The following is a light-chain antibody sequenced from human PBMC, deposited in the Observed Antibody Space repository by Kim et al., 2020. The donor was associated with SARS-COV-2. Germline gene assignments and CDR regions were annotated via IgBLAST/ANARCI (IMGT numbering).Light chain of an antibody. Sequence: GQNVTNSCSGSSSNIGNNYVSWYQQLPGTAPKLLIYDNNKRPSGIPDRFSGSKSGTSATLGITGLQTGDEADYYCGTWDSSLSAGVFGGGTKVTVL. CDR2: DNN. V-gene: IGLV1-51*01. CDR1: SSNIGNNY. CDR3: GTWDSSLSAGV. J-gene: IGLJ2*01.